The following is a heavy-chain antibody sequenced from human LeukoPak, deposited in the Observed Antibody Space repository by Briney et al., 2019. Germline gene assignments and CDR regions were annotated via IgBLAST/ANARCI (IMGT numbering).Heavy chain of an antibody. CDR2: INQGGSRL. J-gene: IGHJ4*02. CDR3: ARLKDDVTKLDY. CDR1: GFTFGRYW. Sequence: GGSLRLSCAGSGFTFGRYWMSWVRQAPGKGLEWVASINQGGSRLHYLDSVTGRLIISRDDAQNSLFLQMTRLRVDDTAVYYCARLKDDVTKLDYWGQGTLVSVSS. D-gene: IGHD2-8*01. V-gene: IGHV3-7*01.